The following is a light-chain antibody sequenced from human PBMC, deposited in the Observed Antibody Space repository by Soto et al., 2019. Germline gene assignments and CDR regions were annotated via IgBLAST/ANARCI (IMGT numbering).Light chain of an antibody. CDR1: SRDVGGHDY. Sequence: QSVLTQPPSASGSPGQSVTISCTGTSRDVGGHDYVSWYQQHPGKAPKLMIYEVSKRPSGVPDRFSGSKSGNTASLTVSGLQAEDEADYYCSSYVTGNSLIFGGGTQLTVL. J-gene: IGLJ2*01. CDR2: EVS. CDR3: SSYVTGNSLI. V-gene: IGLV2-8*01.